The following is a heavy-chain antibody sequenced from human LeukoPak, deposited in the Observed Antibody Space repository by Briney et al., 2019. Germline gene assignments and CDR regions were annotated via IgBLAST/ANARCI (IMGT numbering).Heavy chain of an antibody. CDR1: GFTFSSYE. J-gene: IGHJ3*02. V-gene: IGHV3-48*03. CDR3: ARDLYCSSTSCSYFDAFDI. D-gene: IGHD2-2*01. Sequence: GGSLRLSCAASGFTFSSYEMNWVRQAPGKGLEWVSYISSSGSTIYYADSVKGRFTISRDNAKNSLYLQMNSLRAEDTAVYYCARDLYCSSTSCSYFDAFDIWGQGTMVTVSS. CDR2: ISSSGSTI.